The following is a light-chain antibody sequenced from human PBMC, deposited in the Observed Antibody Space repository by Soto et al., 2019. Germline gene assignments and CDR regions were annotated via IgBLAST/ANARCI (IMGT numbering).Light chain of an antibody. CDR3: QQYNYWPPENT. V-gene: IGKV3-15*01. CDR2: GAS. J-gene: IGKJ2*01. CDR1: QSVSSN. Sequence: EIVMTQSPATLSVSPGERATLSCRASQSVSSNLAWYQQKPGQAPRLLIYGASTRATGIPARFSGSGSGTEFTLTISSLQSEDFAVYYCQQYNYWPPENTFGQGTKLEIK.